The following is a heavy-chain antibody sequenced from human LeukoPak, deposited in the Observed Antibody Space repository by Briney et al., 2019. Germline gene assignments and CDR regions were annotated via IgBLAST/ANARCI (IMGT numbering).Heavy chain of an antibody. V-gene: IGHV3-7*01. CDR1: GFTFSSYW. J-gene: IGHJ4*02. CDR3: ARALDGYNSIDY. CDR2: IKQDGSEK. Sequence: GGPLRLSCAASGFTFSSYWMSWVRQAPGKGLEWVANIKQDGSEKYYVDSVKGRFTISSDNAKNSLYLQMNSLRAEDTAVYYCARALDGYNSIDYWGQGTLVTVSS. D-gene: IGHD5-24*01.